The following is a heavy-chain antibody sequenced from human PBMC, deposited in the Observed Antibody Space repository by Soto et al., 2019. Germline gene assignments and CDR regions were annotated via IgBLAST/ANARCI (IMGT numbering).Heavy chain of an antibody. J-gene: IGHJ4*02. CDR2: ISSTTNYI. V-gene: IGHV3-21*06. CDR3: ARESEDLTSNFDY. Sequence: GSLRLSCAASGFTFTRYSMNWVRQAPGKGLEWVSSISSTTNYIYYGDSMKGRFTISRDNAKNSLCLEMNSLRAEDTAVYYRARESEDLTSNFDYWGQGTLVTVSS. CDR1: GFTFTRYS.